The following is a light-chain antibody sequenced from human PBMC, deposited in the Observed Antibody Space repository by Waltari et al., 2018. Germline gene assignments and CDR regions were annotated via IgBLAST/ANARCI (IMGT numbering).Light chain of an antibody. V-gene: IGKV3-11*01. CDR2: ETS. CDR3: QQRSDWPT. CDR1: QSVSKY. J-gene: IGKJ4*01. Sequence: EIVLTQSPATLSLSPGERATLSCRASQSVSKYLAWYQQKPGQAPRLLIYETSNRAIGIPARFSCSGSGTDFTLTISFLEPEDFAVYYCQQRSDWPTFGGGTKVEIK.